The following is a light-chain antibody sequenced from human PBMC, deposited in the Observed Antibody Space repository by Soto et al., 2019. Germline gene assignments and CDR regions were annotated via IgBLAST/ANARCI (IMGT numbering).Light chain of an antibody. CDR3: AAWDDSRNGYV. Sequence: QSVLPQTPSASGTPGQRVTISCSGSSSNIGSNTVNWYQQLPGTAPKLLIYSNNQRPSGVPDRFSGSKSGTSASLAISGLQSEDEADYYCAAWDDSRNGYVFGTGTKVTVL. CDR2: SNN. J-gene: IGLJ1*01. CDR1: SSNIGSNT. V-gene: IGLV1-44*01.